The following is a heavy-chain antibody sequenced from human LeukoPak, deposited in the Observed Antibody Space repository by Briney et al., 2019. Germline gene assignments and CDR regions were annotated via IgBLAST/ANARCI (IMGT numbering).Heavy chain of an antibody. J-gene: IGHJ4*02. D-gene: IGHD6-13*01. Sequence: GGSLRLSCAASGFTFSDYYMSCIRQAPGKGMEWVSYISSSGSTIYYADSVKGRFTISRDNAKNSLYLQMNSLRAEDTAVYYCARLERDSSSWPIDYWGQGTLVTVSS. CDR3: ARLERDSSSWPIDY. V-gene: IGHV3-11*01. CDR1: GFTFSDYY. CDR2: ISSSGSTI.